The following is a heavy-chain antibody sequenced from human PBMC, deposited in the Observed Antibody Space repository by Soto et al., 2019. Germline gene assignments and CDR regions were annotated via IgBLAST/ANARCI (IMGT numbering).Heavy chain of an antibody. CDR2: INPNSGGT. J-gene: IGHJ3*02. CDR1: GYTFTGYY. D-gene: IGHD3-9*01. V-gene: IGHV1-2*04. CDR3: ARGGFYDILTGYYNGDAFDI. Sequence: ASVKVSCKASGYTFTGYYMHWVRQAPGQGLEWMGWINPNSGGTNYAQKFQGWVTMTRDTSISTAYMELSRLRSDDTAVYYCARGGFYDILTGYYNGDAFDIWGQGTTVTVS.